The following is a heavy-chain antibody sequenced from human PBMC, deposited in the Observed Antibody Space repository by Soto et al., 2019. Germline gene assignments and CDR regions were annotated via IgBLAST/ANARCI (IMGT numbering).Heavy chain of an antibody. D-gene: IGHD3-10*01. CDR3: ARFRRNYFDY. CDR2: INYVGRTS. J-gene: IGHJ4*02. V-gene: IGHV4-59*01. CDR1: GASMSGFN. Sequence: PSETLSLTCTVSGASMSGFNWSWIRQTPGKGLEWIGYINYVGRTSYYSPSLQSRVTISLDSSKNQFSLILSSVTAADTAVCFCARFRRNYFDYWGQGTQVTVSS.